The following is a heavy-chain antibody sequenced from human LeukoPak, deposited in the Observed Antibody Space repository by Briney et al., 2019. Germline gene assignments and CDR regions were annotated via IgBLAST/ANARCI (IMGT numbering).Heavy chain of an antibody. CDR1: GFTFRNYG. CDR3: TKDLTYYHGSGTYFHSGYFDH. D-gene: IGHD3-10*01. V-gene: IGHV3-33*06. J-gene: IGHJ4*02. Sequence: GGSLRLSCVASGFTFRNYGMHWVRQAPGKGLEWVAVIWFDGSDKYYADSVRGRFTISRDNAKNTLYLQMNSLRAEDTSVYYCTKDLTYYHGSGTYFHSGYFDHWGQGAPVTVYS. CDR2: IWFDGSDK.